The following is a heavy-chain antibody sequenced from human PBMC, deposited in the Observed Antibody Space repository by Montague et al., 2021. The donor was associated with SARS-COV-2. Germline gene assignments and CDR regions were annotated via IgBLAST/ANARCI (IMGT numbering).Heavy chain of an antibody. V-gene: IGHV2-70*11. D-gene: IGHD6-13*01. J-gene: IGHJ5*02. Sequence: PALVKPTQTLTLTCTFSGFSRSTSGMCVSWIRQPPGKALEWLARIDWDDDKYYSTSLKTRLTISKDTSKNQVVLTMTNMDPVDTAPYYCARILGAAAGSPFDPWGQGTLVTVSS. CDR3: ARILGAAAGSPFDP. CDR2: IDWDDDK. CDR1: GFSRSTSGMC.